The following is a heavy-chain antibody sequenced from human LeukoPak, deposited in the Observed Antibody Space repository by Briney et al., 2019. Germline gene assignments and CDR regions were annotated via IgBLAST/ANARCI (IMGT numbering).Heavy chain of an antibody. J-gene: IGHJ4*02. CDR1: GFTVSSNY. CDR2: IYSGDST. Sequence: PGGSLRLSCAASGFTVSSNYMSWVRQAPGKGLEWVSVIYSGDSTYYADSVKGRFTISRDNSKNMLYLQMNSLRAEDTAVYYCARDGSDYYYVGRDWGQGTLVTVSS. D-gene: IGHD3-22*01. V-gene: IGHV3-53*01. CDR3: ARDGSDYYYVGRD.